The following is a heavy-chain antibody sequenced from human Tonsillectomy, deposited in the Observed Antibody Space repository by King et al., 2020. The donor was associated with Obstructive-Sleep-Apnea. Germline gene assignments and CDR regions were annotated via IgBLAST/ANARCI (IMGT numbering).Heavy chain of an antibody. J-gene: IGHJ4*02. D-gene: IGHD6-19*01. Sequence: VQLLESGGGLVQPGGSLRLSCAASGITFSSYAMNWVRQAPGKGLEWVSGISGSGGSTDYADSVKGRFTISRDNSKNTLYLQMNSLRAEDTAVYFCAKDWGSGWIYSDYWGQGTLVTVSS. V-gene: IGHV3-23*01. CDR3: AKDWGSGWIYSDY. CDR1: GITFSSYA. CDR2: ISGSGGST.